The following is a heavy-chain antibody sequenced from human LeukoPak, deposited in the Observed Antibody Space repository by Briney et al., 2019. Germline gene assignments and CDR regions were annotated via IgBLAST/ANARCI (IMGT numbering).Heavy chain of an antibody. CDR3: ATADSGSYYGGGY. V-gene: IGHV1-69-2*01. D-gene: IGHD1-26*01. CDR1: GYTFTDYY. CDR2: VDPEDGET. J-gene: IGHJ4*02. Sequence: ASVKVSCKVSGYTFTDYYMHWVQQAPGKGLEWMGLVDPEDGETIYAGKFQGRVTITADTSTDTAYMELSSLRSEDTAVYYCATADSGSYYGGGYWGQGTLVTVSS.